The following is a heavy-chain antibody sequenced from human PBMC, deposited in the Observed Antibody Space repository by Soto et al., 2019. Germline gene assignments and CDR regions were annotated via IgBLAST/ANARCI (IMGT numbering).Heavy chain of an antibody. CDR2: IYYSGST. CDR1: GGSISSSSYY. J-gene: IGHJ6*02. V-gene: IGHV4-39*01. CDR3: ASRGGMDV. Sequence: QLQLQESGPGLVKPSETLSLTCTVSGGSISSSSYYWGWIRQPPGKGLEWIGSIYYSGSTYYNPSLKSRVTLSVDASPHPLSLKLSSVTAADTAVYYCASRGGMDVWGQGTTVIVSS.